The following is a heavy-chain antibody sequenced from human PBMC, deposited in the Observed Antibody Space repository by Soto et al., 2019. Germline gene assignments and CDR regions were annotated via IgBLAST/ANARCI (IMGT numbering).Heavy chain of an antibody. CDR3: ARDPRLRAPKFYYCGMDV. V-gene: IGHV3-21*01. CDR2: ISSSSSYI. J-gene: IGHJ6*02. Sequence: PGGSLRLSCAASGFTFSSYSLNWVRQAPGKGLEWVSSISSSSSYIYYADSVKGRFTISRDNAKNSLYLQMNSLRAEDTAVYYCARDPRLRAPKFYYCGMDVWGQGTTVTVSS. CDR1: GFTFSSYS.